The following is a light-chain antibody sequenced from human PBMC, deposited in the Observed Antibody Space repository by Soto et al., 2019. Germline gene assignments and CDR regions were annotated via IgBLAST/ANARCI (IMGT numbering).Light chain of an antibody. CDR2: SNN. J-gene: IGLJ1*01. CDR3: PAWDDSLNGYV. V-gene: IGLV1-44*01. CDR1: SSNIGSNT. Sequence: QCLLTQPPSASGTRGQRFTISCSGSSSNIGSNTVNWYQQLPGTAPKLLIYSNNQRPSGVPDRFSGSKSGTSASLAISGLQSDDEADYYCPAWDDSLNGYVFGTGTKVTVL.